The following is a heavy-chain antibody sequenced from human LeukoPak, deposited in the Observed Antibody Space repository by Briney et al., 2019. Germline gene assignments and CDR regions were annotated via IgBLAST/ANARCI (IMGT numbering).Heavy chain of an antibody. J-gene: IGHJ4*02. Sequence: GGSLRLPCAASGFTFSSYSMNWVRQAPGKGLEWVSSISSSSSNTYYADSVKGRFTISRDNAKNSLYLQMNSLRAEDTAVYYCAREYCSGGRCYAYLDYWGPGTLVTVSS. D-gene: IGHD2-15*01. CDR2: ISSSSSNT. CDR3: AREYCSGGRCYAYLDY. V-gene: IGHV3-21*01. CDR1: GFTFSSYS.